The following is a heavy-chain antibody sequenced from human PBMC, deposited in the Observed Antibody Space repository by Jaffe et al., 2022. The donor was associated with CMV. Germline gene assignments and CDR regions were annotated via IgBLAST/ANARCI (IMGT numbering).Heavy chain of an antibody. D-gene: IGHD3-22*01. CDR3: AKQTYYYDSSGYSAYYMDV. V-gene: IGHV4-34*01. CDR2: INHSGST. J-gene: IGHJ6*03. Sequence: QVQLQQWGAGLLKPSETLSLTCAVYGGSFSGYYWSWIRQPPGKGLEWIGEINHSGSTNYNPSLKSRVTISVDTSKNQFSLKLSSVTAADTAVYYCAKQTYYYDSSGYSAYYMDVWGKGTTVTVSS. CDR1: GGSFSGYY.